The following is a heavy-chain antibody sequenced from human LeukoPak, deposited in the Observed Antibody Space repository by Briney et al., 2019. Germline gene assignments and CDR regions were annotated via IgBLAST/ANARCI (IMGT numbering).Heavy chain of an antibody. V-gene: IGHV4-39*01. CDR3: ARRGLGRYCSSSSCYFDY. D-gene: IGHD2-2*01. CDR2: IYYSGST. Sequence: DPSETLSLTCTVSGGSIRSSYYYWGWIRQPPGKGLEWIGSIYYSGSTYYNPSLKSRVAISVDTSKNQFSLKLSSVTAADTAVYYCARRGLGRYCSSSSCYFDYWGQGTPVTVSS. CDR1: GGSIRSSYYY. J-gene: IGHJ4*02.